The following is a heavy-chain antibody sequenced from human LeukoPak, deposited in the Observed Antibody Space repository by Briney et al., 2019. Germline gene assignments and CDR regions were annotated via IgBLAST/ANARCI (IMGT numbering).Heavy chain of an antibody. CDR1: GYTLTELS. J-gene: IGHJ5*02. V-gene: IGHV1-24*01. D-gene: IGHD6-13*01. CDR3: ATVQYSSSWHWFDP. Sequence: ASVKVSCKVSGYTLTELSMHWVRQAPGKGLEWMGGFDPEDGETIYAQKFQGRVTMTEDTSTDTAYMELSSLRSEDTAVYYRATVQYSSSWHWFDPWGQGTLVTVSS. CDR2: FDPEDGET.